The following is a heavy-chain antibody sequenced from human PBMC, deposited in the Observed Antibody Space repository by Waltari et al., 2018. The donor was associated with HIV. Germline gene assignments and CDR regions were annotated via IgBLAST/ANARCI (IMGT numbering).Heavy chain of an antibody. CDR1: GFTVSSNY. Sequence: EVQLVETGGGLIQPGGSLRLSCAASGFTVSSNYMSWVRQAPGKGVEWVSVIYSGGSTYYADSVKGRFTISRDNSKNTLYLQMNSLRAEDTAVYYCARNTYGSGSDLDYYGMDVWGQGTTVTVSS. J-gene: IGHJ6*02. CDR3: ARNTYGSGSDLDYYGMDV. CDR2: IYSGGST. V-gene: IGHV3-53*02. D-gene: IGHD3-10*01.